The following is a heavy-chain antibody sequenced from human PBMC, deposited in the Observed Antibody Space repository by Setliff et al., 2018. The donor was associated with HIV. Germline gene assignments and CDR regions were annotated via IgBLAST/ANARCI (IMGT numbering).Heavy chain of an antibody. Sequence: SETLSLTCAVSGYSISSGYYWGWIRQPPGKGLEWIGSIYYSGSTYYNPSLKSRITISVDTSKNQFSLKLSSVTAADTAVYYCARPGGDIVLEKHYWYFDLWGRGTLVTVSS. CDR2: IYYSGST. CDR3: ARPGGDIVLEKHYWYFDL. CDR1: GYSISSGYY. J-gene: IGHJ2*01. V-gene: IGHV4-38-2*01. D-gene: IGHD2-8*01.